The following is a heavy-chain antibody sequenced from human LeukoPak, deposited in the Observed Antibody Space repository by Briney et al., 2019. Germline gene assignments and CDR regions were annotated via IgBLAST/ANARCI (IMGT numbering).Heavy chain of an antibody. CDR3: ARARWGYSSSNYYMDV. CDR1: GYTFTGYY. J-gene: IGHJ6*03. D-gene: IGHD6-6*01. Sequence: ASVKVSCKASGYTFTGYYMHWVRQAPGQGLEWMGWINPNSGGTNYAQKFQGRVTMARDTSISTAYMELSRLRSDDTAAYYCARARWGYSSSNYYMDVWGKGTTVTVSS. V-gene: IGHV1-2*02. CDR2: INPNSGGT.